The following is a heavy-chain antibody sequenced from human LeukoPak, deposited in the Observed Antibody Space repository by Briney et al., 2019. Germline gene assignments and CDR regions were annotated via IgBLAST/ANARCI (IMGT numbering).Heavy chain of an antibody. V-gene: IGHV3-30*02. J-gene: IGHJ4*02. D-gene: IGHD2-2*01. CDR1: GFTFSSYG. CDR3: AKDSFIVVVPAAILGSPPHGDY. Sequence: GGSLRLSCAASGFTFSSYGMHWVRQAPGKGLEWVAFIRYEGSNKYYADSVKGRFTISRDNSKNTLYLQMNSLRAEDTAVYYCAKDSFIVVVPAAILGSPPHGDYWGQGTLVTVSS. CDR2: IRYEGSNK.